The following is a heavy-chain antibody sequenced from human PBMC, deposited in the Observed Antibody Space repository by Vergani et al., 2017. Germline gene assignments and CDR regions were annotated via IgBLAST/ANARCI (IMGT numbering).Heavy chain of an antibody. CDR1: GGSFSGYY. Sequence: QVQLQQWGAGLLKPSETLSLTCAVYGGSFSGYYWSWIRQPPGKGLEWIGEINHSGSTNYNPSLKSRVTISVDTSKNQFSLKLSSVTAADTAVYYCARGVVAGTGVFDYWGQGTLVTVSS. V-gene: IGHV4-34*01. J-gene: IGHJ4*02. D-gene: IGHD6-19*01. CDR2: INHSGST. CDR3: ARGVVAGTGVFDY.